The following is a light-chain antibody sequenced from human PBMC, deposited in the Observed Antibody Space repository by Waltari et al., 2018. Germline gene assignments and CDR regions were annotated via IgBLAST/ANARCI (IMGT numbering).Light chain of an antibody. CDR2: AES. V-gene: IGKV1-39*01. CDR1: QSISSY. J-gene: IGKJ1*01. CDR3: QQSYSTPRA. Sequence: DIQMTQSPSSLSASVGDRVTITCRASQSISSYLNWYQQKPGKAPKLLIYAESSLQSGVPSRFSGSGSGTDFTLTISSLQPEDFATYYCQQSYSTPRAFGQGTSVEIK.